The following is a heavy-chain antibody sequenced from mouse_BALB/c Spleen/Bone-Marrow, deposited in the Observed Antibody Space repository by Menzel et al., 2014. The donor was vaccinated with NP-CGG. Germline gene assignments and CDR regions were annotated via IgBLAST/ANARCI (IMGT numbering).Heavy chain of an antibody. CDR3: ARERQLGLRFYYFDY. D-gene: IGHD3-2*01. Sequence: QLQQSGPELVKPGASVKISCKASGYTFTDYYINWVKQKPGQGLEWIGWIYPGSGNTKYNEKFKGKATLTVDTSSSTAYMQLSSLTSEDTAVYFCARERQLGLRFYYFDYWGQGTTLTVSS. V-gene: IGHV1-84*02. J-gene: IGHJ2*01. CDR2: IYPGSGNT. CDR1: GYTFTDYY.